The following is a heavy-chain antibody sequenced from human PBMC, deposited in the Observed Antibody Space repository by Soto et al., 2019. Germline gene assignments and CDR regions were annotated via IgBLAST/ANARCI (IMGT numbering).Heavy chain of an antibody. CDR1: GFTFSSYA. Sequence: GGSLSLSCAASGFTFSSYAMSWVRQAPGKGLQWVSSISGSGGSTYYADSVKGRFTISRDNSKNTLFLQMNSLRAEDTAVYYCAKDQRGFSSTARIDYWGQGTLVT. D-gene: IGHD6-13*01. CDR3: AKDQRGFSSTARIDY. V-gene: IGHV3-23*01. CDR2: ISGSGGST. J-gene: IGHJ4*02.